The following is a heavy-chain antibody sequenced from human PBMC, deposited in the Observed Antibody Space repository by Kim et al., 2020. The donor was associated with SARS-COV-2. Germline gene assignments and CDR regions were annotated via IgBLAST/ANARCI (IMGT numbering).Heavy chain of an antibody. D-gene: IGHD5-12*01. Sequence: SVKVSCKASGGTFSSYAISWVRQAPGQGLEWMGGIIPIFGTANYAQKFQGRVTITADESTSTAYMELSSLRSEDTAVYYCARAQHERWLQLHHSLSSYYYYYGMDVWGQGTTVTVSS. CDR2: IIPIFGTA. CDR1: GGTFSSYA. J-gene: IGHJ6*02. CDR3: ARAQHERWLQLHHSLSSYYYYYGMDV. V-gene: IGHV1-69*13.